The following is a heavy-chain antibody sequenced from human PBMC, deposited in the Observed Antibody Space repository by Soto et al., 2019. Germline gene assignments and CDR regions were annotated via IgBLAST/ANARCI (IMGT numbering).Heavy chain of an antibody. Sequence: EVQLLESGGDLVQPGGSLRLSCAASGFAFSSYAMSWVRQAPGKGLEWVSTISGSGVMTYFADSVKGRFTISRDNSKNTLYLQMNSLRAEDTAVYYCVKVVYDSSGDYQRHYYYYAMDVWGQGTTVTVSS. D-gene: IGHD3-22*01. CDR3: VKVVYDSSGDYQRHYYYYAMDV. V-gene: IGHV3-23*01. CDR1: GFAFSSYA. CDR2: ISGSGVMT. J-gene: IGHJ6*02.